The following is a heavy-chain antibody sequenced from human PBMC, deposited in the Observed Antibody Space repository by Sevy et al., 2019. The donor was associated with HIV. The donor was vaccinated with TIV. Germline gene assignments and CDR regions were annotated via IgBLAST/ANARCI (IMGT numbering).Heavy chain of an antibody. CDR1: GFTFSSYA. Sequence: WGSLRLSCAASGFTFSSYAMHWVRQAPGKGLEWVAVISYDGSNKYYADSVKGRFTISRDNSKNTRYLQMNSLRAEDTAVYYCARDHDYVGATDYYYYGMDVWGQGTTVTVSS. V-gene: IGHV3-30-3*01. D-gene: IGHD1-26*01. CDR3: ARDHDYVGATDYYYYGMDV. CDR2: ISYDGSNK. J-gene: IGHJ6*02.